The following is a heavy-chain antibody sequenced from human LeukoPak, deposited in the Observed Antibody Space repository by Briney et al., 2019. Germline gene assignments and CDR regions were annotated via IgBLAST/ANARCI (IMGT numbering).Heavy chain of an antibody. CDR3: TRGGDSSGYYPQHNYNWFDP. D-gene: IGHD3-22*01. J-gene: IGHJ5*02. Sequence: PSETLSLTCTVSGGSISRYYWSWIRQPPGKGLEWIGYIYYSGSTNYNPSLRSRVTISVDTSKNQFSLKLSSVTAADTAVYYCTRGGDSSGYYPQHNYNWFDPWGQGTLVTVSS. CDR1: GGSISRYY. CDR2: IYYSGST. V-gene: IGHV4-59*12.